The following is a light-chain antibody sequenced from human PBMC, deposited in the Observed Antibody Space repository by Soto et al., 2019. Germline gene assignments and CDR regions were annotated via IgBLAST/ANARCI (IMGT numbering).Light chain of an antibody. V-gene: IGKV1-33*01. Sequence: DIQMTQSPSSLSASVGDRITITCQASQDISNRLNWYPQKPGKAPNLLIYDDSTLAAGVPSGISGSGSGTEFTFTISRLQPEDIGTYYCQHCFTVPYTFGQGTKVDIK. CDR1: QDISNR. J-gene: IGKJ2*01. CDR2: DDS. CDR3: QHCFTVPYT.